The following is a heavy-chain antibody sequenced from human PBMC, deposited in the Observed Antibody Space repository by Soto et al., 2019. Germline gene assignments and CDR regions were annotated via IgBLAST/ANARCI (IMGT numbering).Heavy chain of an antibody. Sequence: PGGSLRLSCAASGLTLSSCAMRWVHQAPGKGLEWVAVISYDGYLKYYVDAVKGRFTVARDNSKNTLFLEMNSLRVEDTAVYFCAKDFKVSGSHYGTLNYYYGMDVWGQGTTVTVSS. V-gene: IGHV3-30*18. CDR2: ISYDGYLK. CDR1: GLTLSSCA. J-gene: IGHJ6*02. D-gene: IGHD3-10*01. CDR3: AKDFKVSGSHYGTLNYYYGMDV.